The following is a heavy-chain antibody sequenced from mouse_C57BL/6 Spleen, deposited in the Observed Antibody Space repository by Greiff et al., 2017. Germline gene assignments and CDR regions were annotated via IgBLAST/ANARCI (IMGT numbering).Heavy chain of an antibody. J-gene: IGHJ4*01. V-gene: IGHV3-1*01. CDR2: ISYSGST. Sequence: EVKVVESGPGMVKPSQSLSLTCTVTGYSITSGYDWHWIRHFPGNKLEWMGYISYSGSTNYNPSLKSRISITHDTSKNHFFLKLNSVTTEDTATYYCARGEYYYAMDYWGQGTSVTVSS. CDR3: ARGEYYYAMDY. CDR1: GYSITSGYD.